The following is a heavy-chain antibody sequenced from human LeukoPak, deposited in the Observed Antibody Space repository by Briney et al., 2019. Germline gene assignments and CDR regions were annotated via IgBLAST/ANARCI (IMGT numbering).Heavy chain of an antibody. CDR1: GGSISSYY. Sequence: SETLSLTCTVYGGSISSYYWGWIRQPPGKGLGWIGYIYYSGSTNYNPSLKSRVTISVDTSKNQFSLKLSSVTAADTAVYYCASMVRGASTFDYWGQGTLVTVSS. CDR2: IYYSGST. V-gene: IGHV4-59*08. D-gene: IGHD3-10*01. J-gene: IGHJ4*02. CDR3: ASMVRGASTFDY.